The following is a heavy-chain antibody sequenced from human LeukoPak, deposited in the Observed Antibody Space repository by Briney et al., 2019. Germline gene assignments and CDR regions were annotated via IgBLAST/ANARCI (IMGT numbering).Heavy chain of an antibody. CDR3: AKALYPGYNWNDGGDY. CDR2: ISGSGGTT. Sequence: PGGSLRLSCAVSGFTFSSYTMSWVRQAPGKGLEWVSSISGSGGTTYYADSVKGRFAISRDNSKNTLYLQMNSLRAEDTAVYYCAKALYPGYNWNDGGDYWGQGTLVTVSS. CDR1: GFTFSSYT. V-gene: IGHV3-23*01. D-gene: IGHD1-1*01. J-gene: IGHJ4*02.